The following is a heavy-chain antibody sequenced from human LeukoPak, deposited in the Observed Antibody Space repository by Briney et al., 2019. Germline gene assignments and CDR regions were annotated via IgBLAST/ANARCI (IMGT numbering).Heavy chain of an antibody. J-gene: IGHJ4*02. V-gene: IGHV4-30-4*02. CDR3: ARGTYYYDSRYYFDY. D-gene: IGHD3-22*01. Sequence: PSETLSLTCTVPGGSISSGDYYWSWIRQPPGKGLEWIGYIYYSGSTYYNPSLKSRVTISVDTSKNQFSLKLSSVTAADTAVYYCARGTYYYDSRYYFDYWAREPWSPSPQ. CDR1: GGSISSGDYY. CDR2: IYYSGST.